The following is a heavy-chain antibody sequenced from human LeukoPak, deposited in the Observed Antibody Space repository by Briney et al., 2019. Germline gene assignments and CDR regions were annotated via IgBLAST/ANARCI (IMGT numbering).Heavy chain of an antibody. CDR2: ISQDGSET. CDR3: VRDLGHSRHYFEY. D-gene: IGHD7-27*01. CDR1: GFTFNSFF. V-gene: IGHV3-7*01. Sequence: GGSLRLSCAASGFTFNSFFLNWVRLTPGRELEWVACISQDGSETFYMDSVRGRFAISRDNTKNSLYLQMDSLRAEDTAVYFCVRDLGHSRHYFEYWGQGALVTVSS. J-gene: IGHJ4*02.